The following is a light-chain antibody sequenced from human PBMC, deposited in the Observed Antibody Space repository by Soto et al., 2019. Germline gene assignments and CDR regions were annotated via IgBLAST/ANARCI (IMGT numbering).Light chain of an antibody. J-gene: IGLJ3*02. CDR3: CSYAGSYTWV. CDR1: SSDVGGYEY. V-gene: IGLV2-11*01. Sequence: QSALTQPRSVSGSPGQSVTISCTGTSSDVGGYEYVSWYQQDQGKAPQLMIYDVNKRPSGVPDRFSGSKSGNTASLTISGIQAEDETDYYCCSYAGSYTWVFGGGTKLTVL. CDR2: DVN.